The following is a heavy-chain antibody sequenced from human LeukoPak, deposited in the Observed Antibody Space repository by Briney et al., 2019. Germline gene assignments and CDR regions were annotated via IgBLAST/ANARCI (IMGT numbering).Heavy chain of an antibody. J-gene: IGHJ4*02. CDR3: ARSSMIWPYYDY. D-gene: IGHD3/OR15-3a*01. CDR1: GFTVSSNY. CDR2: IYSGGST. V-gene: IGHV3-53*01. Sequence: PGGSLRLSCAASGFTVSSNYMSWVRQAPGKGLEWVSVIYSGGSTYYADSVKGRFTISRDNSKNTLYLQMNSLRADDTAVYYCARSSMIWPYYDYWGQGTLVTVPS.